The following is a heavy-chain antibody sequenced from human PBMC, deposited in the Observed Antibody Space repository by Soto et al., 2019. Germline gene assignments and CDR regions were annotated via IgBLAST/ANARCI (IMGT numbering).Heavy chain of an antibody. CDR1: GFTFSSYG. D-gene: IGHD3-3*01. CDR2: IWYDGSNK. J-gene: IGHJ6*02. Sequence: GGSLRLSCAASGFTFSSYGIHWVRPSPGKGLEWVAVIWYDGSNKYYADSVKGRFTISRDNSKNTLYLQMNSLRAEDTAVYYCAREKLDYDFWSGAPSYYYGMDVWGQGTTVTVSS. CDR3: AREKLDYDFWSGAPSYYYGMDV. V-gene: IGHV3-33*08.